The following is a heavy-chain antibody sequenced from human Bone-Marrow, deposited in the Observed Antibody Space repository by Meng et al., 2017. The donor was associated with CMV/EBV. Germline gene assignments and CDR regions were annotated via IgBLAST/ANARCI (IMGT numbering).Heavy chain of an antibody. D-gene: IGHD3-3*01. CDR3: AKDTSISTKYYDFWSGYYKPTGYYYGMDV. CDR1: GFTFSSYG. J-gene: IGHJ6*01. V-gene: IGHV3-33*06. Sequence: GGSLRLSCAASGFTFSSYGMHWVRQAPGKGLEWVAVIWYDGSNKYYADSVKGRFTISRDNSKNTLYLKMNRLRAEDTAVYYCAKDTSISTKYYDFWSGYYKPTGYYYGMDVWGQGTTVTVAS. CDR2: IWYDGSNK.